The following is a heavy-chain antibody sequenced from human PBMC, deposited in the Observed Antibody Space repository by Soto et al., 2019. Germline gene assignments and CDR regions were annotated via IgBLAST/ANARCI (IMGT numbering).Heavy chain of an antibody. CDR3: ARDSNYYDSSGYYYGQSLGYYYGMDV. CDR1: GFTFSSYS. D-gene: IGHD3-22*01. CDR2: ISSSSSYI. V-gene: IGHV3-21*01. Sequence: GGSLRLSCAASGFTFSSYSMNWVRQAPGKGLEWVSSISSSSSYIYYADSVKGRFTISRDNAKNSLYLQMNSLRAEDTAVYYCARDSNYYDSSGYYYGQSLGYYYGMDVWGQGTTVTVSS. J-gene: IGHJ6*02.